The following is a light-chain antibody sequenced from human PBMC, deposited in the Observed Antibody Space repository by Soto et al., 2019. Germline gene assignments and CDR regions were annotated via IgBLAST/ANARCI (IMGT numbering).Light chain of an antibody. V-gene: IGKV3D-20*01. Sequence: EIVLTPSPATLSLSPVEIAALSCGASQSVSSNYLAWYQQKPGLAPRLLIYDASRRATGIPDRFSGSGSGTDFILSISGLEPEDFAVYYCQKYGSSPWKFGQGNKGDIK. CDR2: DAS. J-gene: IGKJ1*01. CDR3: QKYGSSPWK. CDR1: QSVSSNY.